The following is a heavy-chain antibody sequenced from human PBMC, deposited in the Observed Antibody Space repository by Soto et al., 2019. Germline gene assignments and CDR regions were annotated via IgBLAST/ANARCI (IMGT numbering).Heavy chain of an antibody. J-gene: IGHJ4*02. D-gene: IGHD1-26*01. CDR2: IYFGGRS. V-gene: IGHV4-31*03. CDR3: AKEIRE. CDR1: GGSISNGGYY. Sequence: QVQLQESGPGLVKPSQTLSLTCTVSGGSISNGGYYWTWIRQHPGKGLEWIGYIYFGGRSLYNPYLRSRISMSVAAYKSQCSLTMSSLTAADTAVYYGAKEIREGGQGTLVTVSS.